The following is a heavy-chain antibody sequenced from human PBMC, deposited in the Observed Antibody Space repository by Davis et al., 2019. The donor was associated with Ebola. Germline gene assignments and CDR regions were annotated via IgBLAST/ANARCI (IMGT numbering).Heavy chain of an antibody. CDR2: IYPGDSDT. CDR3: ARRVFAFDI. J-gene: IGHJ3*02. CDR1: GYSFTSYW. V-gene: IGHV5-51*01. Sequence: GESLKIPCKGSGYSFTSYWHGLVRSMPGKGLEWMGIIYPGDSDTRYSPSFQGQVTLSADKSISTAYLQWSSLKASDTAMYYCARRVFAFDIWGQGTMVTVSS.